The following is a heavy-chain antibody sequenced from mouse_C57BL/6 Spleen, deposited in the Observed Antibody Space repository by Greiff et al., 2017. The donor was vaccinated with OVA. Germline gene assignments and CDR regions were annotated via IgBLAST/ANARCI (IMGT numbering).Heavy chain of an antibody. CDR1: GFTFTDYY. D-gene: IGHD1-1*01. J-gene: IGHJ3*01. CDR3: ARSSHYSGSSPFAY. CDR2: IRNKANGYTT. V-gene: IGHV7-3*01. Sequence: EVKLVESGGGLVQPGGSLSLSCAASGFTFTDYYMSWVRQPPGKALEWLGFIRNKANGYTTEYSASVKGRFNISRDNSQSILYLQMNALRAEDSATYDCARSSHYSGSSPFAYWGQGTLVTVSA.